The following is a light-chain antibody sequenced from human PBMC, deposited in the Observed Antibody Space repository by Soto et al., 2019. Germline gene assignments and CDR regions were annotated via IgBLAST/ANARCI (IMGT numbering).Light chain of an antibody. CDR2: DVS. V-gene: IGLV2-14*01. CDR3: SSHGDISPFV. J-gene: IGLJ1*01. CDR1: SSDVGRYDY. Sequence: QSALTQPASVSGSPGQSITISCTGTSSDVGRYDYVSWYQQHPGKAPRLMIYDVSNRPSGVSNRFSGSKSGNTASLTISGLQAEDEADYYCSSHGDISPFVFGTGTKLTVL.